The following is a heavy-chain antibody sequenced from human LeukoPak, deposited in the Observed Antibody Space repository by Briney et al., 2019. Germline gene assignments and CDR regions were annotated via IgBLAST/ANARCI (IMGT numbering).Heavy chain of an antibody. D-gene: IGHD3-22*01. CDR2: ISWNSGSI. CDR1: GFTFDDYA. V-gene: IGHV3-9*01. J-gene: IGHJ4*02. Sequence: GRSLRLSCAASGFTFDDYAMHWVRQAPGKGLEWVSGISWNSGSIGYADSVKGRFTISRDNAKDSLYLQMNSLRAEDTALYYSAKGINYYDSSGYDYWGQGTLVTVSS. CDR3: AKGINYYDSSGYDY.